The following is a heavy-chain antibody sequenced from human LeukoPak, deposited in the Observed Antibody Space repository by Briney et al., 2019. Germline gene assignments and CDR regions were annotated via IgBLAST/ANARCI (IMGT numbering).Heavy chain of an antibody. CDR3: ATGEGLYFDY. V-gene: IGHV3-43D*03. Sequence: PGGSLRLSCAASGLTFDDYAMHWVRQAPGKGLEWVSLINWVGNSTDYAVSVKGRFTISRDNSKNSLYLQMDSLTTEDTGLYYCATGEGLYFDYWGQGTLVTVSS. CDR1: GLTFDDYA. D-gene: IGHD3-16*01. J-gene: IGHJ4*02. CDR2: INWVGNST.